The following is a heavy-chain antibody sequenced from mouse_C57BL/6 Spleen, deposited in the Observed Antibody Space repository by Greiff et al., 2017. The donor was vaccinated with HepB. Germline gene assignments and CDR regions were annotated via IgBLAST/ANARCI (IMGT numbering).Heavy chain of an antibody. CDR1: GYTFTSYG. D-gene: IGHD2-5*01. Sequence: VQLQQSGAELARPGASVKLSCKASGYTFTSYGISWVKQRTGQGLEWIGEIYPRSGNTYYNEKFKGKATLTADKSSSTAYMELRSLTSEDSAVYFCARAYYSNNWGQGTTLTVSS. CDR3: ARAYYSNN. V-gene: IGHV1-81*01. J-gene: IGHJ2*01. CDR2: IYPRSGNT.